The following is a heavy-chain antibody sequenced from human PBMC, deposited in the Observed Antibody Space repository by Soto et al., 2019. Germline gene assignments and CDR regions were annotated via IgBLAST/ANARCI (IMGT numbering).Heavy chain of an antibody. J-gene: IGHJ6*03. D-gene: IGHD3-9*01. CDR1: GYTFTSYG. V-gene: IGHV1-18*01. Sequence: ASVKVSCKASGYTFTSYGISWVRQAPGQGLEWKGWISAYNGNTNYTQKHQGRVTMTTDTSTSTAYMELRSLRSDDTAVYYCARVVTAGRITIFPYYYYMDVWGKGTTVTVSS. CDR3: ARVVTAGRITIFPYYYYMDV. CDR2: ISAYNGNT.